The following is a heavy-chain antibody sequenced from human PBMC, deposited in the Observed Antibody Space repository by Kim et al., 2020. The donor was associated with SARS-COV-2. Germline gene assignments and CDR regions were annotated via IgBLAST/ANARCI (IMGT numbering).Heavy chain of an antibody. Sequence: ADSVKGRFTISRDNSKNSLYLQMNSLRAEDTALYYCAKDISPIYSSGWMDHWGQGTLVTVSS. V-gene: IGHV3-43D*03. CDR3: AKDISPIYSSGWMDH. D-gene: IGHD6-19*01. J-gene: IGHJ5*02.